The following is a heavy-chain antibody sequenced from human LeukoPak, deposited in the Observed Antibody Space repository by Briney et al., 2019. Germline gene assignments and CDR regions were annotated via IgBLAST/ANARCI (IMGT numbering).Heavy chain of an antibody. D-gene: IGHD3-22*01. J-gene: IGHJ3*02. Sequence: SETLSLTCTVSGGSISSGGYHWSWIRQHPGKGLEWIGHIYNTGSTYYKPSLKSRVTISVDRSKNQFSLKLSSVTAADTAVYYCARENADSSGYNAFDIWGQGTMVTVSS. V-gene: IGHV4-31*03. CDR3: ARENADSSGYNAFDI. CDR1: GGSISSGGYH. CDR2: IYNTGST.